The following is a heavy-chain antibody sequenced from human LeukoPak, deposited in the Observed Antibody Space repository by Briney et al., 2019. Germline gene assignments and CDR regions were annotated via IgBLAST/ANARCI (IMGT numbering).Heavy chain of an antibody. V-gene: IGHV3-48*04. Sequence: PGGSLRLSCAASGFTFSSYSMNWVRQAPGKGLEWVSYISSSSSTIYYADSVKGRFTISRDNAKNSLYLQMNSLRAEDTAVYYCARDGRASIAARAYYYYMDVWGKGTTVTVSS. D-gene: IGHD6-6*01. CDR1: GFTFSSYS. CDR3: ARDGRASIAARAYYYYMDV. CDR2: ISSSSSTI. J-gene: IGHJ6*03.